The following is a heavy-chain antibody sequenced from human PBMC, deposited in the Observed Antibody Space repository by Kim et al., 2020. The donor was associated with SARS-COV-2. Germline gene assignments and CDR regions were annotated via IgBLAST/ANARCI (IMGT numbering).Heavy chain of an antibody. CDR1: GGSFSGYY. V-gene: IGHV4-34*01. CDR2: INHSGST. CDR3: ARVARRYCSGGSCYSVPHGYYYYYGMDV. J-gene: IGHJ6*02. Sequence: SETLSLTCAVYGGSFSGYYWSWIRQPPGKGLEWIGEINHSGSTNYNPSLKSRVTISVDTSKNQFSLKLSSVTAADTAVYYCARVARRYCSGGSCYSVPHGYYYYYGMDVWGQGTTVTVSS. D-gene: IGHD2-15*01.